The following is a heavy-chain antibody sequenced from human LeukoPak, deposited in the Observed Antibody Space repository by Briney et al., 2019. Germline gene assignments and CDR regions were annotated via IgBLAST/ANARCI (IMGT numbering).Heavy chain of an antibody. D-gene: IGHD4-11*01. J-gene: IGHJ4*02. Sequence: GASVKVSCKASGYTFTSYGISWVRQAPGQGLEWMGWISAYNGNTNYAQKLQGRVTMTTDTSTSTAYMELRSLRSDDTAVYYCARDIGGDYSNYEFFRWGQGTLVTVSS. CDR1: GYTFTSYG. CDR3: ARDIGGDYSNYEFFR. V-gene: IGHV1-18*01. CDR2: ISAYNGNT.